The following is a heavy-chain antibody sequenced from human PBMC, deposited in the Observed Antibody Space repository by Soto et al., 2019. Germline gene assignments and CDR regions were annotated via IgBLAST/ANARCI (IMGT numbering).Heavy chain of an antibody. Sequence: QLQLQESGPGLVKPSETLSLTCIVSGGSISSSGFYWGWIRKPPGKGLEWIGSIYDSGTTYYNPSLKSRVTISVDTSKNQFSLRLTSVIAADTAVYYCARPRGLRFSVADVFDIWGQGTMVTVSS. CDR2: IYDSGTT. CDR3: ARPRGLRFSVADVFDI. J-gene: IGHJ3*02. V-gene: IGHV4-39*01. D-gene: IGHD3-3*01. CDR1: GGSISSSGFY.